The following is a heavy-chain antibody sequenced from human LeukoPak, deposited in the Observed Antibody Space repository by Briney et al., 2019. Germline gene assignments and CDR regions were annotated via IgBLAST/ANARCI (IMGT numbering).Heavy chain of an antibody. Sequence: GESLKISCKGSGYSFSSYWIGWVRQMPGKGLEWMGIIYPGDSDTRYSPSFQGQVIISADKSISTAYLQWSSLKAPDTAIYYCARGRNDILPGYPPNHYDNWGQGTLVTVSS. CDR1: GYSFSSYW. D-gene: IGHD3-9*01. CDR3: ARGRNDILPGYPPNHYDN. CDR2: IYPGDSDT. V-gene: IGHV5-51*01. J-gene: IGHJ4*02.